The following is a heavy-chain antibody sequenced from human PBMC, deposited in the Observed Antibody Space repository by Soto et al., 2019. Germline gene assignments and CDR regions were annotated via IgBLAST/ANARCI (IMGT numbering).Heavy chain of an antibody. CDR2: IYHSGST. CDR1: GGSISSGGYS. Sequence: SETLSLTCAVSGGSISSGGYSWSWIRQPPGKGLEWIGYIYHSGSTYYNPSLKSRVTISVDRSKNQFSLKLTSVTAADTAVYYCARGGSYNRYWGQGTLVTVSS. CDR3: ARGGSYNRY. J-gene: IGHJ4*02. V-gene: IGHV4-30-2*01. D-gene: IGHD1-26*01.